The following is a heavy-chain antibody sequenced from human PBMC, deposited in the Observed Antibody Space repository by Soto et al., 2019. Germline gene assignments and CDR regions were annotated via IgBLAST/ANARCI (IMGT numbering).Heavy chain of an antibody. J-gene: IGHJ4*02. Sequence: QVQLVQSGAEVKKPGASVKVSCKASGYTFTSYAMHWVRQAPGQRLEWMGWINAGNGNTKYSQKCQGRGTITRDTSASTAYMELSSLRSEDTAVYYCARENHYYDSSGFDYWGQGTLVTVSS. V-gene: IGHV1-3*01. CDR2: INAGNGNT. CDR1: GYTFTSYA. CDR3: ARENHYYDSSGFDY. D-gene: IGHD3-22*01.